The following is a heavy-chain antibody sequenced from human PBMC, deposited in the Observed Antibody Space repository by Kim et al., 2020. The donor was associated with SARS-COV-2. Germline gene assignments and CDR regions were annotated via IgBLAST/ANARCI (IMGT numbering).Heavy chain of an antibody. V-gene: IGHV3-13*01. J-gene: IGHJ3*02. CDR2: T. D-gene: IGHD3-10*01. CDR3: ARDSGTGAFDI. Sequence: TYYPGSVKGRFTISRENAKNSLYLQMNSLRAGDTAVYYCARDSGTGAFDIWGQGTMVTVSS.